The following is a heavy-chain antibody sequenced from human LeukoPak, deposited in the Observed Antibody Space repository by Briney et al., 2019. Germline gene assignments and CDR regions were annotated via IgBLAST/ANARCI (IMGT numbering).Heavy chain of an antibody. J-gene: IGHJ4*02. Sequence: GGSLRLSCAASGFTFSGSAMHWVRQASGKGLEWVGRIRSKANRYATAYAASLKGRFNISRDDSKNTAYLQMNSLKTEDTAVYYCTGDGRYSYGYKAFNYWGQGTLVTISS. CDR2: IRSKANRYAT. CDR1: GFTFSGSA. CDR3: TGDGRYSYGYKAFNY. D-gene: IGHD5-18*01. V-gene: IGHV3-73*01.